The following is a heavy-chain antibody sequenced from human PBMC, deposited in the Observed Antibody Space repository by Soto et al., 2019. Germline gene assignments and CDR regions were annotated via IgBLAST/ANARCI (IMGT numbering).Heavy chain of an antibody. V-gene: IGHV3-30*18. CDR1: GFIFSSNG. D-gene: IGHD4-17*01. Sequence: QVQLVESGGGVVQPGRSLRLSCAASGFIFSSNGMHWVRHAPGKGLEWVAVLSYDGITQYYIDSVKGRFTISRDTSKNTLYLQMNSLISEDTGMYYCEKEIMASGDSEYWGQGTLVAVSS. CDR2: LSYDGITQ. J-gene: IGHJ4*02. CDR3: EKEIMASGDSEY.